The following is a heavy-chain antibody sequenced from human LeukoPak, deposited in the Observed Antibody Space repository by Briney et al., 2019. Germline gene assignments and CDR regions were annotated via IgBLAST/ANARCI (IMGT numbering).Heavy chain of an antibody. D-gene: IGHD2-8*01. V-gene: IGHV3-23*01. CDR3: SKDDCVNGICYFDK. CDR2: ISGSNT. Sequence: GGSLRLSCIASGFTFSSYAMNWARQAPGKGLEWVSGISGSNTYYADSVKGRFTISRDSSTNTMYLQMNNLRAEDTAVYFCSKDDCVNGICYFDKWGQGTLVTVSS. CDR1: GFTFSSYA. J-gene: IGHJ4*02.